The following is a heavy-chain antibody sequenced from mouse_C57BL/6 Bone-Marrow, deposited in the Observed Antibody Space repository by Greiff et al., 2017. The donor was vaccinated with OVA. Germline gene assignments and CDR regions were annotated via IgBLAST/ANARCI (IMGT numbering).Heavy chain of an antibody. Sequence: VQLQQSGTVLARPGASVKMSCKTSGYTFTSYWMHWVKQRPGQGLEWIGAIYPGNSDTSYNQKFKGKAKLTAVTSASTAYMELSSLTNEDSAVYDCTRYYGSSYEGYFDYWGQGTTLTVSS. D-gene: IGHD1-1*01. CDR1: GYTFTSYW. CDR3: TRYYGSSYEGYFDY. CDR2: IYPGNSDT. V-gene: IGHV1-5*01. J-gene: IGHJ2*01.